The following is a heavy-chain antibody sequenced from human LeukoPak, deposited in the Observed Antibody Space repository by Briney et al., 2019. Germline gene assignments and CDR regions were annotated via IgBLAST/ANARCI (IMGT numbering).Heavy chain of an antibody. CDR3: AREGIAVSGDVGGID. V-gene: IGHV3-21*01. J-gene: IGHJ4*02. CDR2: ISSSSSYI. CDR1: GFTVSSNY. Sequence: KSGGSLRLSCAASGFTVSSNYMSRVRQAPGKGLEWVSSISSSSSYIYYADSVKGRFTISRDNAKNSLYLQMNSLRAEDTAVYYCAREGIAVSGDVGGIDWGQGTLVTVSS. D-gene: IGHD6-19*01.